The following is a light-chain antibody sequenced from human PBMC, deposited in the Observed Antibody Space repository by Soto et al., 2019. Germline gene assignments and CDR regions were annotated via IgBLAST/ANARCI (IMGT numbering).Light chain of an antibody. V-gene: IGKV3-15*01. Sequence: EIVVTQSPATLSVSPGERVTLSCRASLSVNTNSAWYQQKPGQAPTLLIYSASTRATGVPVRFSGSGSGTQFTLTISSLQSEDCAVYYCQQYNNWPYTFGQGTKVDIK. CDR3: QQYNNWPYT. J-gene: IGKJ2*01. CDR2: SAS. CDR1: LSVNTN.